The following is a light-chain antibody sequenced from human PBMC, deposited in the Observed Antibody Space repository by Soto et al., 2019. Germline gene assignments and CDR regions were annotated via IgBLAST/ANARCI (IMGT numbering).Light chain of an antibody. V-gene: IGLV2-14*01. CDR3: SSYTSSSTYV. CDR2: DVS. J-gene: IGLJ1*01. Sequence: QSALTQPASVSGSPGESITISCTGTSSDVGAYNYVSWYQQDPGKAPKLMIYDVSSRPSGVSNRFSGSKSGHTASLTISGLQAEDEADYYRSSYTSSSTYVFGTGTKLTVL. CDR1: SSDVGAYNY.